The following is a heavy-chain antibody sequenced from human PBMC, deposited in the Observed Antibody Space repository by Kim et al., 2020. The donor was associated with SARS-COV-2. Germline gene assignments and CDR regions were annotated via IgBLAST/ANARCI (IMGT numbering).Heavy chain of an antibody. J-gene: IGHJ4*02. Sequence: GGSLRLSCAASGFTFDDYAMHWVRQAPGKGLEWVSGISWNSGSIGYADSVKGRFTISRDNAKNSLYLQMNSLRAEDTALYYCAKASSRGYSYGYIDYWGQGTLVTVSS. CDR3: AKASSRGYSYGYIDY. D-gene: IGHD5-18*01. CDR2: ISWNSGSI. V-gene: IGHV3-9*01. CDR1: GFTFDDYA.